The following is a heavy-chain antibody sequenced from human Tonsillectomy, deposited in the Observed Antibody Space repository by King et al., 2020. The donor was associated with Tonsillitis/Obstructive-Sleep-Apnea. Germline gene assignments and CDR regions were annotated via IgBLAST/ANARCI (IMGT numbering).Heavy chain of an antibody. Sequence: VQLVESGGGVVQPGRSLRLSCAASGFTFSSYGMHWVRQAPGKGLEWVAVISYDGSNKYYADSVKGRFTISRDNSKNTLYLQMNSLRAEDTAVYYCAKDKERVAGAGVTAWSYWAQGTLVTVSS. CDR2: ISYDGSNK. D-gene: IGHD6-19*01. V-gene: IGHV3-30*18. CDR3: AKDKERVAGAGVTAWSY. J-gene: IGHJ4*02. CDR1: GFTFSSYG.